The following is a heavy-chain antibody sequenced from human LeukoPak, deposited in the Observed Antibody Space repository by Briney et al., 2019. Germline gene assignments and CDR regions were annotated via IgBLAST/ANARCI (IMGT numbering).Heavy chain of an antibody. CDR3: ARARTMITFGGIRHAFDI. CDR1: GGTFSSYA. J-gene: IGHJ3*02. V-gene: IGHV1-69*04. Sequence: GASVKVSCKASGGTFSSYAMNWVRQAPGRGLEWVGRIIPLLGITNHAQKLQGRVTVTADTSTNTAYMELSSLISDDTAVYYCARARTMITFGGIRHAFDIWGQGTLVTVSS. D-gene: IGHD3-16*01. CDR2: IIPLLGIT.